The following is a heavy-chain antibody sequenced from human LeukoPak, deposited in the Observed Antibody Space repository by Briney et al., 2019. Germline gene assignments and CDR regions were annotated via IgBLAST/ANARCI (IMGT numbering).Heavy chain of an antibody. CDR2: IDNSGSN. CDR3: ARQLQWLAHVEMAAMADY. D-gene: IGHD5-24*01. CDR1: GASISSSSYF. Sequence: PSETLSLTCTVSGASISSSSYFWGWQRQPPGKGLEGIGSIDNSGSNYYNPALKSRVTMSVDTAKNQFSLKLTSVTDADTAVYYCARQLQWLAHVEMAAMADYWGQGTLVTVSS. V-gene: IGHV4-39*01. J-gene: IGHJ4*02.